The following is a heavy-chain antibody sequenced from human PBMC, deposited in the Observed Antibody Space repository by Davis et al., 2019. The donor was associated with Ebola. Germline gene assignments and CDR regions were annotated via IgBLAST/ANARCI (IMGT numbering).Heavy chain of an antibody. CDR3: AKDNRNIWSEV. J-gene: IGHJ3*01. CDR2: HGTGGDT. V-gene: IGHV3-23*01. D-gene: IGHD2/OR15-2a*01. Sequence: GESLKISCAASGFVFRNYVMSWVRRAPGKGLEWVSTHGTGGDTYYADSVKGRFTISRDNSKNTLYLQMNGLRVEDTAIYYCAKDNRNIWSEVWGKGTMVTVSS. CDR1: GFVFRNYV.